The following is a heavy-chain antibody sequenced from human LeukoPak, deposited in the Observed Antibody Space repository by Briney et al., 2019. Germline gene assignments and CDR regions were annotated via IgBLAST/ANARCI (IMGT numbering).Heavy chain of an antibody. Sequence: PGGSLRLSCAASEFTFSSYSMNWVRQAPGKGLEWVSYITNSGNSKSYADSVKGRFTISRDNTKNSLYLQMNGLRAEDTAVYYCARDRYSYGVVPFDYWGQGTLVTVSS. V-gene: IGHV3-48*01. CDR2: ITNSGNSK. J-gene: IGHJ4*02. CDR3: ARDRYSYGVVPFDY. D-gene: IGHD5-18*01. CDR1: EFTFSSYS.